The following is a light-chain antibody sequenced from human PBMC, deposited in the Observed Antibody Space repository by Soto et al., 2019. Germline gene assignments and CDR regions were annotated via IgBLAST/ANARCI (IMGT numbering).Light chain of an antibody. CDR1: QSVSSN. Sequence: ELLLTPSPSTLSVSPGARATLSCRASQSVSSNLAWYQQKPGQAPRLLIYGASIRATGIPDRFSGSGSGTEFTLTINSLQSEDSAVYYCQQYNNWPPTWTFGQGTKVDI. CDR3: QQYNNWPPTWT. V-gene: IGKV3-15*01. CDR2: GAS. J-gene: IGKJ1*01.